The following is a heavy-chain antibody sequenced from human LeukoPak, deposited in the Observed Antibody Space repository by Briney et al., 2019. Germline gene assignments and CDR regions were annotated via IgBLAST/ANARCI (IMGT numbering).Heavy chain of an antibody. CDR3: ARDLTGYDFWSGYFNWFDP. V-gene: IGHV1-69*13. CDR1: GGTFSSYA. CDR2: IIPISGTA. D-gene: IGHD3-3*01. J-gene: IGHJ5*02. Sequence: SVKVSCKASGGTFSSYAISWVRQAPGQGLEWMGGIIPISGTANYAQKFQGRVTIAADESTSTAYMELSSLRSEDTAVYYCARDLTGYDFWSGYFNWFDPWGQGTLVTVSS.